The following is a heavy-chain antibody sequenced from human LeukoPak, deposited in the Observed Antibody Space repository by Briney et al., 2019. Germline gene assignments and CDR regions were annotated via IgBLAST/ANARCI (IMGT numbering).Heavy chain of an antibody. CDR3: AREPYYDFWSGSFGGYYYYMDV. CDR2: ISGSGGKT. D-gene: IGHD3-3*01. V-gene: IGHV3-23*01. CDR1: GLTFSSYG. Sequence: HPGGSLRLSCAASGLTFSSYGMSWVRQAPGKGLDWVSAISGSGGKTYYADSVKGRFTISRDNSKNTLYLQMNSLRAEDTSVYYCAREPYYDFWSGSFGGYYYYMDVWGKGTTVTVSS. J-gene: IGHJ6*03.